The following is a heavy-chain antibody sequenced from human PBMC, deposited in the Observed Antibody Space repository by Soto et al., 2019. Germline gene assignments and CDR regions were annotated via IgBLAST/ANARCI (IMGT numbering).Heavy chain of an antibody. CDR3: ARHGSGSYYNGIAY. D-gene: IGHD3-10*01. J-gene: IGHJ4*02. V-gene: IGHV3-21*01. Sequence: EVQLVESGGGLVKPGGSLRLSCAASGFTFSSYSMNWVRQAPGKGLEWVSSISSSSSYIYYADSVKGRFTISRDNAKNSLYLQRNSLRAEDTAVYDCARHGSGSYYNGIAYWGRGPLVTVSS. CDR2: ISSSSSYI. CDR1: GFTFSSYS.